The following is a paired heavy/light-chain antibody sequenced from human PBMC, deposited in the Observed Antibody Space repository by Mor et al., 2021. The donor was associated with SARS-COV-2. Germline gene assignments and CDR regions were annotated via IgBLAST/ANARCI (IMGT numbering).Heavy chain of an antibody. CDR3: AGGYYYDSSGYPLKD. CDR2: IYYSGNT. J-gene: IGHJ4*02. Sequence: QLQLQESGPGLVKPSETLSLTCTVSGGSINSNSYYWGWIRQPPGKGLEWIGSIYYSGNTYYNPSLKSRVTISVDTSKNQFSLKLSSVTAADTAVYYCAGGYYYDSSGYPLKDWGQGTLVTVSS. CDR1: GGSINSNSYY. V-gene: IGHV4-39*01. D-gene: IGHD3-22*01.
Light chain of an antibody. V-gene: IGLV2-8*01. J-gene: IGLJ1*01. CDR3: SSYAGSTLYA. Sequence: QSALTQPPSASGSPGQSVTISCTGTSSDVGGYNYVSWYQQHPGKAPKLMIYEVTKRPSGVPDRFSGSKSGNTASLTVSGLQAEDEADYYCSSYAGSTLYAFGTGTKVTVL. CDR1: SSDVGGYNY. CDR2: EVT.